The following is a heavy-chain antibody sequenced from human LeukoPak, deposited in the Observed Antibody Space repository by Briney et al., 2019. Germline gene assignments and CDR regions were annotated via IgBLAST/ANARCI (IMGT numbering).Heavy chain of an antibody. Sequence: SQTLSLTCAISGDSVSTNSAAWNWIMQSPSRGLEWLGSTYYRSKWYNDYAVSVKSRITINPDTSKNQFSLQLNSVTPEDTAVYYCARDKGGSGYDHLDSWGQGTLVTVSS. J-gene: IGHJ4*02. CDR1: GDSVSTNSAA. D-gene: IGHD5-12*01. V-gene: IGHV6-1*01. CDR2: TYYRSKWYN. CDR3: ARDKGGSGYDHLDS.